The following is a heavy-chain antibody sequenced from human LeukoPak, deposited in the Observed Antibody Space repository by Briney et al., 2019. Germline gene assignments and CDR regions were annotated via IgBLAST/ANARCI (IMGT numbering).Heavy chain of an antibody. CDR3: ARTVGYGDYHWFDP. CDR2: IKQDGSEK. CDR1: GFTFSSYW. J-gene: IGHJ5*02. Sequence: SGGSPRLSCAASGFTFSSYWMSWVRQAPGKGLEWVANIKQDGSEKYYVDSVKGRFTISRDNSKNTLYLQMNSLRAEDTAVYYCARTVGYGDYHWFDPWGQGTLVTVSS. D-gene: IGHD4-17*01. V-gene: IGHV3-7*03.